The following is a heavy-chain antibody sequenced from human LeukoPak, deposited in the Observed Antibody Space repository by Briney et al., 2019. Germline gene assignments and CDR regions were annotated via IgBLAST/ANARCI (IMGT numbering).Heavy chain of an antibody. CDR1: GGSISSYY. CDR2: IYYSGTT. D-gene: IGHD6-19*01. CDR3: ARGRYSSGWPNAFDI. V-gene: IGHV4-59*01. Sequence: SETLSLTCTVSGGSISSYYWSWIRQPPGKGLEWIGFIYYSGTTNYNPSLKSRVTISVDTSKNQFSLKLSSVTAADTAVYYCARGRYSSGWPNAFDIWGQGTMVTVSS. J-gene: IGHJ3*02.